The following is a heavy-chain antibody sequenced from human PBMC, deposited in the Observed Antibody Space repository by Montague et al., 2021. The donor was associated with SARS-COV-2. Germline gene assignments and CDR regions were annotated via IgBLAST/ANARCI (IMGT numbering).Heavy chain of an antibody. Sequence: VKPTQTLPLTCTFSGFSLSTSGVGVGWIRQPPGKALEWLALIYWDDDKRYSPSLKSRLTITKDTSKNQVVLTMTNMDPVDTATYYCAHSRYYYYDSSGYRVYYFGYWGQGTLVTVSS. V-gene: IGHV2-5*02. CDR1: GFSLSTSGVG. CDR2: IYWDDDK. CDR3: AHSRYYYYDSSGYRVYYFGY. J-gene: IGHJ4*02. D-gene: IGHD3-22*01.